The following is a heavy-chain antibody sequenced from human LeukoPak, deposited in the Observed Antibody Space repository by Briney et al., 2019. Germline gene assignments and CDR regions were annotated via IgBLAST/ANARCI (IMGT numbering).Heavy chain of an antibody. CDR3: ARDCSTSCFYGMDV. CDR2: ISSSSSTI. J-gene: IGHJ6*02. V-gene: IGHV3-48*01. D-gene: IGHD2-2*01. CDR1: GFTFSSYS. Sequence: GGSLRLSCAASGFTFSSYSMNWVRQAPGKGLEWVSYISSSSSTIYYADSVKGRFTISRDNAKNSLYLQMNSLRAEDTAVYYCARDCSTSCFYGMDVWGQGTTVTVSS.